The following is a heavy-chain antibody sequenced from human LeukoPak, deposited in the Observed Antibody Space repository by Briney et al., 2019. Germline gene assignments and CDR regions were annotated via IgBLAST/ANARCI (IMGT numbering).Heavy chain of an antibody. J-gene: IGHJ4*02. D-gene: IGHD2-2*01. CDR1: GYTFTGYY. V-gene: IGHV1-2*02. Sequence: ASVKVSCKASGYTFTGYYMHWVRQAPGQGFEWMGWINPNDGDTNYAQKFQGRVTMTRDTSISTAHMEVSRLRSDDTAVYYCARTNFLYCSSSTCLFDYWGLGTLVTVSS. CDR3: ARTNFLYCSSSTCLFDY. CDR2: INPNDGDT.